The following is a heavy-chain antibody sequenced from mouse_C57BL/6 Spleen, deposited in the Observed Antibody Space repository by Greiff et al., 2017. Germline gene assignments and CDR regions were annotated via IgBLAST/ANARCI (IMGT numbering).Heavy chain of an antibody. CDR1: GYAFRSYW. V-gene: IGHV1-80*01. Sequence: QVQLQQSGAELVKPGASVKISCKASGYAFRSYWMNWVKQRPGTGLEWIGQIYPGDGDTNYNGKFKGKATLTADKSSSTAYMQLSSLTSEDSAVYFCARSDGNYSTYARDYWGQGTSVTVSS. CDR2: IYPGDGDT. CDR3: ARSDGNYSTYARDY. J-gene: IGHJ4*01. D-gene: IGHD2-1*01.